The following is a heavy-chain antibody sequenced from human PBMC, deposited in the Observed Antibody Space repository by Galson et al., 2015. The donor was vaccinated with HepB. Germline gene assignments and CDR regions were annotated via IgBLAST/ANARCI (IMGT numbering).Heavy chain of an antibody. Sequence: ETLSLTCIVSGYSINTNYYWGWIRQPPGKGLEWIGSVYHSGSTHYNPSLGSRVTVSLDTSVNQFSLRLSSLTAADTAVYHCARGSTDYYGSEYYFDSWGQGTPVTVSS. J-gene: IGHJ4*02. CDR1: GYSINTNYY. D-gene: IGHD3-10*01. V-gene: IGHV4-38-2*02. CDR2: VYHSGST. CDR3: ARGSTDYYGSEYYFDS.